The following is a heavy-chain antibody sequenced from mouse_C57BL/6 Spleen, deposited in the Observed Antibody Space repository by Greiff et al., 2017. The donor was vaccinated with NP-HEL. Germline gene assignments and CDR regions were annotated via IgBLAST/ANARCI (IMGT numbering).Heavy chain of an antibody. CDR2: IHPNSGST. D-gene: IGHD2-5*01. CDR1: GYTFTSYW. Sequence: QVQLQQPGAELVKPGASVKLSCKASGYTFTSYWMHWVKQRPGQGLEWIGMIHPNSGSTNYNEKFKSKATLTVDKSSSTAYMQLSSLTSEDSAVYYCARHYSNRYYFDYWGQGTTLTVSS. V-gene: IGHV1-64*01. CDR3: ARHYSNRYYFDY. J-gene: IGHJ2*01.